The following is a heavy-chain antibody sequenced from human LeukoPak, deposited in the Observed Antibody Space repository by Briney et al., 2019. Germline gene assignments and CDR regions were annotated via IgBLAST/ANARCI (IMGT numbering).Heavy chain of an antibody. CDR1: GFPFSNYG. D-gene: IGHD2-15*01. V-gene: IGHV3-30*02. CDR2: IRYDGSNK. Sequence: GGSLRLSRAASGFPFSNYGMHWVRQAPGKGLEWVAFIRYDGSNKYYADSVKGRFTISRDNSKNTLYLQMNSLRAEDAAVYYCARDLVYCSDGSCYSDQFDYWGQGTLVTVSS. CDR3: ARDLVYCSDGSCYSDQFDY. J-gene: IGHJ4*02.